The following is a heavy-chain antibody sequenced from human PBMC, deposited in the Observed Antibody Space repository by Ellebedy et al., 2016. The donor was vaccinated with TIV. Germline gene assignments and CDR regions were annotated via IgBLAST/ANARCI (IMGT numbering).Heavy chain of an antibody. CDR2: ISGSGGST. V-gene: IGHV3-23*01. D-gene: IGHD4-17*01. CDR3: AKDDYGSFDY. CDR1: GFTFSSYG. J-gene: IGHJ4*02. Sequence: GGSLRLSXAASGFTFSSYGMHWVRQAPGKGLEWVSAISGSGGSTYYADSVKGRFTISRDNSKNTLYLQMNSLRAEDTAVYYCAKDDYGSFDYWGQGTLVTVSS.